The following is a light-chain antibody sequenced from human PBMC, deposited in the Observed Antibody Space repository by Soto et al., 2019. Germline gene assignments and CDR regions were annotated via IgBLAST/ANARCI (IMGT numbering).Light chain of an antibody. V-gene: IGKV1-39*01. CDR3: QQSYSTPQT. CDR1: QSVSSY. J-gene: IGKJ2*01. CDR2: AAS. Sequence: DIVMTQSPASLSASLGERVTISCRASQSVSSYLAWYQQKPGQAPKLLIYAASSRESGVPSRFSGSGSGTDFTLTISSLQPEDFATYYCQQSYSTPQTFGQGTKLEIK.